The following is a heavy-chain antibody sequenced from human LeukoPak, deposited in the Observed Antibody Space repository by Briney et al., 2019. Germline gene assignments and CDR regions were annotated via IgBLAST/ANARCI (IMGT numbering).Heavy chain of an antibody. CDR3: AKDVVGQQWLENY. J-gene: IGHJ4*02. Sequence: PGGSLRLSCAASGFTFSRHGMHWVRQAPGKGLEWVAFINSDGSDKLYGDSVKGRFTISRDNSKNTLSLQMNSLRPGDTALYYCAKDVVGQQWLENYWGQGTLVTVSS. CDR1: GFTFSRHG. D-gene: IGHD6-19*01. CDR2: INSDGSDK. V-gene: IGHV3-30*02.